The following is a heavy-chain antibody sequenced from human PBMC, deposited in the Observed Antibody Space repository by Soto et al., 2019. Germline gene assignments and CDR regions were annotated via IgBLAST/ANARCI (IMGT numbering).Heavy chain of an antibody. Sequence: ASVKVSCKASGYTFTSYDINWVRQATGQGLEWMGWMNPNSGNTGYAQKFQGRVTMTRNTSISTAYMELSSLRSEDTAVYYCARDLFRFYCSSTSCYLSPDYWGQGTLVTVSS. CDR3: ARDLFRFYCSSTSCYLSPDY. D-gene: IGHD2-2*01. CDR2: MNPNSGNT. CDR1: GYTFTSYD. J-gene: IGHJ4*02. V-gene: IGHV1-8*01.